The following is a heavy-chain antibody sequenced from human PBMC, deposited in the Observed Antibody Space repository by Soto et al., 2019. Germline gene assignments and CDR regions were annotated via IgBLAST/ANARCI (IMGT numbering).Heavy chain of an antibody. J-gene: IGHJ6*02. Sequence: GGSLRLSCEASGFTFSSYWMNWVRQAPGKGLEWVANIKQDGSEKYYVDSVKGRFTISRDNAKNSLFLQMNSLRVEDAAVYYCARGRHAVSTRTWYYGMDVWGQGTTVTVSS. D-gene: IGHD4-17*01. CDR1: GFTFSSYW. CDR3: ARGRHAVSTRTWYYGMDV. V-gene: IGHV3-7*05. CDR2: IKQDGSEK.